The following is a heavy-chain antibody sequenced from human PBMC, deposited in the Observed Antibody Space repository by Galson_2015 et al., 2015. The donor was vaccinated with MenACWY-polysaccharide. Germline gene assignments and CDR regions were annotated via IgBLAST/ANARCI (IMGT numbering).Heavy chain of an antibody. V-gene: IGHV3-23*01. Sequence: SLRLSCAASGFTFSSSAMSWVRQAPGKGLEWVSAISGSGGRTYYADSVKGRFTISRDNSKNTLYQQMNSLRAEDTAVYYCAKTQGFLDIVVVPTIDYWGQGTLVTVSS. D-gene: IGHD2-2*01. CDR1: GFTFSSSA. CDR3: AKTQGFLDIVVVPTIDY. CDR2: ISGSGGRT. J-gene: IGHJ4*02.